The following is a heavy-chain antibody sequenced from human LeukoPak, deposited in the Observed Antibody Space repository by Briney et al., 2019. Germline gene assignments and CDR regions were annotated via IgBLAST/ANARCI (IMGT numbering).Heavy chain of an antibody. D-gene: IGHD3-10*01. CDR2: ISHDGNNK. V-gene: IGHV3-30*18. CDR3: AKAEGVSGSLYHGDY. J-gene: IGHJ4*02. CDR1: GFTFSVYG. Sequence: GGSLRLSCAASGFTFSVYGMHWVRQAPGKGLEWVAVISHDGNNKYYEDSVKGRFSISRDSSKNTLYLQMNNLRAEDTAIYYCAKAEGVSGSLYHGDYWGQGTLVTVSS.